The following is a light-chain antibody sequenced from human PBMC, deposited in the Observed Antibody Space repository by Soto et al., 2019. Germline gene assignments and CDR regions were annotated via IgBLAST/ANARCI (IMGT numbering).Light chain of an antibody. V-gene: IGKV3-15*01. CDR2: GAS. CDR1: QGVGNN. J-gene: IGKJ1*01. Sequence: EIVMTQSPATLSVSPGERATLSCRASQGVGNNLAWYQQKPGQAPRLLIYGASTRATGIPVRFSGSVSGTQFTLSISSLQSEDFAVYYCQHYHNWPPWTFGQGTKVEIK. CDR3: QHYHNWPPWT.